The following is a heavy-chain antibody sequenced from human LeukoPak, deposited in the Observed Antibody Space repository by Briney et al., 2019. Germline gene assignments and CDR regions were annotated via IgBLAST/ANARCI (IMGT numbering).Heavy chain of an antibody. J-gene: IGHJ3*02. D-gene: IGHD3-16*02. CDR2: IYPGDSDT. V-gene: IGHV5-51*03. CDR3: ARSRAETVPVWGSYRHHDAFDI. CDR1: GYSFTNYW. Sequence: PGESLKISCKGSGYSFTNYWIGWVRQMPGKGLEWMGIIYPGDSDTTYKPSFQGQVTISADKSISTAYLQWSSLKASDTAMYYCARSRAETVPVWGSYRHHDAFDIWGQRTMVTVSS.